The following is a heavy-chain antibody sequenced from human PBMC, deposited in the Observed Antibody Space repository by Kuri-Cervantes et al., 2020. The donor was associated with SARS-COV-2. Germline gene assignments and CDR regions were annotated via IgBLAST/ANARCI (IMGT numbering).Heavy chain of an antibody. CDR3: ARHRVQWWTL. V-gene: IGHV3-30-3*01. J-gene: IGHJ4*02. D-gene: IGHD2-15*01. CDR2: ISYDGSNK. Sequence: GGSLRLSCAASGFTFSSYAMHWVRQAPGKGLEWVAVISYDGSNKYYADSVKGRFTISRDNSKNTLYLQMNSLRAEDTAVYYCARHRVQWWTLWGQGTLVTVSS. CDR1: GFTFSSYA.